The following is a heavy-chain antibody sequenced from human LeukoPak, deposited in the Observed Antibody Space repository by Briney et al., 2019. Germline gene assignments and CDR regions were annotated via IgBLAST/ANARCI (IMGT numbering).Heavy chain of an antibody. CDR2: FNPGGGGT. CDR1: GYTFTSYY. V-gene: IGHV1-46*01. D-gene: IGHD3-22*01. J-gene: IGHJ4*02. CDR3: ARGGDYYDSSGYHYATTH. Sequence: ASVKVSCKASGYTFTSYYIHWVRQAPGQGLEWMGIFNPGGGGTSYAQKFQGRVTMTMDTSTSTVYMDLSSLRSEDTAVYYCARGGDYYDSSGYHYATTHWGQGTLVTVSS.